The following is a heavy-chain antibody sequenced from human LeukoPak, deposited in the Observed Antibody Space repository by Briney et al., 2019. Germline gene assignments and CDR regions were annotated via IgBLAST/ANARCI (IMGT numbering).Heavy chain of an antibody. J-gene: IGHJ4*02. Sequence: SETLSLTCAVYGGSFSGYYWSWIRQPPGKGLEWIGEINHSGSTNYNPSLKSRVTISADTSKNQFSLKLSSVTAADTAVYYCARCYSSSSDRDYWGQGTLVTVSS. V-gene: IGHV4-34*01. D-gene: IGHD6-13*01. CDR3: ARCYSSSSDRDY. CDR1: GGSFSGYY. CDR2: INHSGST.